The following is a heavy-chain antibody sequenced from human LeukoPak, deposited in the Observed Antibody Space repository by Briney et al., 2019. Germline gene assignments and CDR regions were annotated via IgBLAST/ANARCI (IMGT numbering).Heavy chain of an antibody. Sequence: SETLSLTCNVSGGSINSYYWSWIRQPPGKGLEWIGYIYYSGSTNYNPSLKSRVTISVDTSKNQFSLKLSSVTAADTAVYYCARDLYTAMVTNYFDYWGQGTLVTVSS. CDR2: IYYSGST. CDR1: GGSINSYY. D-gene: IGHD5-18*01. V-gene: IGHV4-59*12. J-gene: IGHJ4*02. CDR3: ARDLYTAMVTNYFDY.